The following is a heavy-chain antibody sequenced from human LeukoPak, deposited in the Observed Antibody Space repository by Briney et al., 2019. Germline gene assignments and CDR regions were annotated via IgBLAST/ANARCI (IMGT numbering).Heavy chain of an antibody. CDR1: GFTFSDYY. V-gene: IGHV3-11*04. Sequence: PGGSLRLSCAASGFTFSDYYMSWIRQAPGKGLEWLSSISSSGSTIYYADSVKGRFTISRDNAKNSLYLQMNSLRAEDTAIYYCARAGFLITFGGVISWGQGTLVTVSS. D-gene: IGHD3-16*02. CDR3: ARAGFLITFGGVIS. CDR2: ISSSGSTI. J-gene: IGHJ5*02.